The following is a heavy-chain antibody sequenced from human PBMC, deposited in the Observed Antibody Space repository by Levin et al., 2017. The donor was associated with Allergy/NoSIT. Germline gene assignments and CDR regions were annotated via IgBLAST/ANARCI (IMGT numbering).Heavy chain of an antibody. Sequence: ASVKVSCKASGGTFSSYAISWVRQAPGQGLEWMGGIIPIFGTANYAQKFQGRVTITADESTSTAYMELSSLRSEDTAVYYCAREEYSSDDSPLYYWGQGTLVTVSS. CDR2: IIPIFGTA. D-gene: IGHD6-6*01. J-gene: IGHJ4*02. CDR3: AREEYSSDDSPLYY. CDR1: GGTFSSYA. V-gene: IGHV1-69*13.